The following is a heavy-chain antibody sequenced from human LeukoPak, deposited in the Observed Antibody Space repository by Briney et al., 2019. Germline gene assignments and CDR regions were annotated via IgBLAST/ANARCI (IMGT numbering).Heavy chain of an antibody. D-gene: IGHD3-10*01. V-gene: IGHV4-4*07. CDR2: VHASGSH. Sequence: SETLSLTCTVSGGSISPYYWSWIRQPAGKALEWIRRVHASGSHNYNPSLKSRVIISVHRSKNQFSLTLNSATAAHTAVYYCARGGTYGSGSDQHTTLDYWGQGTLVTVSS. CDR1: GGSISPYY. J-gene: IGHJ4*02. CDR3: ARGGTYGSGSDQHTTLDY.